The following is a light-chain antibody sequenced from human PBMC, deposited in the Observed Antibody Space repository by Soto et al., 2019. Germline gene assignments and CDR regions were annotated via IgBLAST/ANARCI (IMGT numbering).Light chain of an antibody. CDR2: DAS. J-gene: IGKJ1*01. CDR3: QQYDYWPRT. CDR1: QSVSSY. Sequence: EIVLTQSPATLSLSPWERAALSCRASQSVSSYLAWYQQKPGQAPRLLIYDASTRATGVPARFSGSGSGTEFTLTISSLQSEDFAVYYCQQYDYWPRTFGQGTKV. V-gene: IGKV3-15*01.